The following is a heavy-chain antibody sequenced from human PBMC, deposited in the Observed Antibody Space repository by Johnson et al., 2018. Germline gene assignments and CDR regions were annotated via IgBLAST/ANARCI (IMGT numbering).Heavy chain of an antibody. CDR3: ATDGLRDPTKSYSGMDV. Sequence: VQLVESGAEVKKPGSSVKVSCKASGGSFSNYAINWVRQAPGQGLEWLGGGIPIFDTTNYAQKFQSRVTIAADESTTTAYMELSSLQSEDTAVYYCATDGLRDPTKSYSGMDVWGQGTTVIVSS. V-gene: IGHV1-69*01. D-gene: IGHD4-17*01. CDR2: GIPIFDTT. J-gene: IGHJ6*02. CDR1: GGSFSNYA.